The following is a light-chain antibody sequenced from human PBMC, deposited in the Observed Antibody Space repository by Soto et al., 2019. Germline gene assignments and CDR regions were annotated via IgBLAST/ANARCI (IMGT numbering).Light chain of an antibody. Sequence: QSALTQPPSVSGSPGQSVTISCIGTSSDVGSYNRVSWYQQSPGTAPKLIIYEVTNRPSGVADRFSGSKSGNTASLTISGLQAEDEADYYCISYTSRNALVLGGGTKLTVL. CDR2: EVT. CDR3: ISYTSRNALV. V-gene: IGLV2-18*02. J-gene: IGLJ3*02. CDR1: SSDVGSYNR.